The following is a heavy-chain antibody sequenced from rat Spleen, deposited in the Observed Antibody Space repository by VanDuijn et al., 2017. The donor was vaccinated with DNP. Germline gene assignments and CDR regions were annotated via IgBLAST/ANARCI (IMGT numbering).Heavy chain of an antibody. CDR1: GFTFNNYW. V-gene: IGHV5-31*01. Sequence: EVQLVESGGGLVQPGRSLKLSCVASGFTFNNYWMTWIRQAPGQGLEGVASITNPVCSIYYPDSVKGRFTISRDNAKSTLYLQMNSLRSEDTATYYCTRDTYYGYTYVMDAWCQGASVTVSS. D-gene: IGHD1-9*01. CDR3: TRDTYYGYTYVMDA. CDR2: ITNPVCSI. J-gene: IGHJ4*01.